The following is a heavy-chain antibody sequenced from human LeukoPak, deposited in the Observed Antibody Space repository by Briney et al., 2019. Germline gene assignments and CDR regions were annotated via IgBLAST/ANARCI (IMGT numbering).Heavy chain of an antibody. CDR1: GYTFSDYY. Sequence: ASVKVSCKASGYTFSDYYINWLRQAPGQGLESMGWSNRNSGGTKSPQKFQGRVTMTRDTSISTVYMELSSLRSDDTAVYYCAGTCPRDGYNGPCYWGQGTLVTVSS. D-gene: IGHD5-24*01. CDR3: AGTCPRDGYNGPCY. CDR2: SNRNSGGT. J-gene: IGHJ4*02. V-gene: IGHV1-2*02.